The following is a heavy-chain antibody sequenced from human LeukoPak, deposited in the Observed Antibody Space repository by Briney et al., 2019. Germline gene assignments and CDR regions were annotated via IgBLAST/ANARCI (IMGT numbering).Heavy chain of an antibody. D-gene: IGHD6-6*01. CDR1: GFTFNSYA. Sequence: GGSLRLSCAASGFTFNSYAMSWVRQAPWERLQWVSGISDSGGNTYYADSVRGRFTTSRDNSKNTLYLQMNSLRAEDTAVYYCARHRSSWLIDYWGQGTLVTVSS. CDR3: ARHRSSWLIDY. V-gene: IGHV3-23*01. J-gene: IGHJ4*02. CDR2: ISDSGGNT.